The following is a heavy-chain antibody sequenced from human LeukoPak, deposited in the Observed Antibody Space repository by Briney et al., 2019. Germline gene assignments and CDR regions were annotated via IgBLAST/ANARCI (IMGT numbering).Heavy chain of an antibody. CDR1: GGTFSSYA. J-gene: IGHJ5*02. V-gene: IGHV1-69*13. CDR3: ASVRFGESLNWFDP. Sequence: GASVKVSCKASGGTFSSYAISWVRQAPGQGLKWMGGIIPIFGTANYAQKFQGRVTITADESTSTAYMELSSLRSEDTAVYYCASVRFGESLNWFDPWGQGTLVTVSS. CDR2: IIPIFGTA. D-gene: IGHD3-10*01.